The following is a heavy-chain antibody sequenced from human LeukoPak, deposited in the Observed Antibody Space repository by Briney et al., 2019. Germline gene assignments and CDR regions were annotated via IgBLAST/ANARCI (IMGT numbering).Heavy chain of an antibody. V-gene: IGHV3-15*01. CDR1: GFIFSSAW. D-gene: IGHD3-22*01. CDR2: IKTKTDGGTT. CDR3: TTEITMIVVPRGDFDY. Sequence: GGSLRLSCAASGFIFSSAWMSWVRQAPGKGLEWVGHIKTKTDGGTTDYAAPVKGRFTISRDDSKNTLYLQMNSLKTEDTAVYYCTTEITMIVVPRGDFDYWGQGTLVTVSS. J-gene: IGHJ4*02.